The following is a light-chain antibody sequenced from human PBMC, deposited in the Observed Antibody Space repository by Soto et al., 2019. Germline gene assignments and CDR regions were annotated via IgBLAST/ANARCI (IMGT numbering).Light chain of an antibody. CDR1: QSVLSSSNNKNY. CDR3: QQYYSSPWT. Sequence: DIVMIQSPDSLAVSLGERATINGKSSQSVLSSSNNKNYLAWYQQKPGQPPKVLIYWASTRESGVPDRFSGSGSGTDFTLTISSLQAEDVEVYYCQQYYSSPWTFGQGTKVEIK. J-gene: IGKJ1*01. V-gene: IGKV4-1*01. CDR2: WAS.